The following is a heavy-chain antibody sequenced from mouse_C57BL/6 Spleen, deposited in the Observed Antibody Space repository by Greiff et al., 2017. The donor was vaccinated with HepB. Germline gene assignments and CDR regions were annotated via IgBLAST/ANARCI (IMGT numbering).Heavy chain of an antibody. V-gene: IGHV5-17*01. CDR1: GFTFSDYG. D-gene: IGHD2-4*01. Sequence: EVKLVESGGGLVKPGGSLKLSCAASGFTFSDYGMHWVRQAPEKGLEWVAYISSGSSTIYYADTVKGRFTISRDNAKNTLFLQMTSLRSEDTAMYDCARDYYYDVDYYAMDYWGQGTSVTVSS. CDR2: ISSGSSTI. CDR3: ARDYYYDVDYYAMDY. J-gene: IGHJ4*01.